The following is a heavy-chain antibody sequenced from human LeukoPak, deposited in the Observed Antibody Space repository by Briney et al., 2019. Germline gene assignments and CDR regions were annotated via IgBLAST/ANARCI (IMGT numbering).Heavy chain of an antibody. Sequence: GGSLRLSCAASGFTFSAYSMNWVRQAPGKGLEWVSSITGTGSYIDYADSVKGRFTISRDNAKNSLHLQMNSLTAEDTAVYYCAGGGIAPMGKSRSFDPWGQGTLVIVSS. V-gene: IGHV3-21*01. CDR2: ITGTGSYI. D-gene: IGHD6-13*01. CDR1: GFTFSAYS. J-gene: IGHJ5*02. CDR3: AGGGIAPMGKSRSFDP.